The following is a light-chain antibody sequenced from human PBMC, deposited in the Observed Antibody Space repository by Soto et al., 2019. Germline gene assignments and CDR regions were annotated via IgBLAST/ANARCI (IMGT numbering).Light chain of an antibody. CDR1: TSNTGNNY. Sequence: QSVLTQPPSVSAAPGQRVTISCSGSTSNTGNNYVSWYQQLPGTAPKLLVYETDKRPSGIPDRFSGSKSGNTASLTISGLQAEDEADYYCSSYTGTSTLNVFGTGTKVTVL. CDR2: ETD. V-gene: IGLV1-51*02. J-gene: IGLJ1*01. CDR3: SSYTGTSTLNV.